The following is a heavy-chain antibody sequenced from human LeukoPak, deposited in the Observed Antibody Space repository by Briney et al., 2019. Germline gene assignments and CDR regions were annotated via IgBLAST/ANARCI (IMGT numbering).Heavy chain of an antibody. V-gene: IGHV3-23*01. CDR2: ISGSGGST. CDR1: GFTFSSYA. D-gene: IGHD3-3*01. J-gene: IGHJ4*02. CDR3: AKDQRPTSDYDFWSGYNFDY. Sequence: PGGSLRLSCAASGFTFSSYAMSWVRQAPGKGLEWVSAISGSGGSTYYADSVKGRFTISRDNSKNTLYLQMNSLRAEDTAVYYCAKDQRPTSDYDFWSGYNFDYWGQGTLVTVSS.